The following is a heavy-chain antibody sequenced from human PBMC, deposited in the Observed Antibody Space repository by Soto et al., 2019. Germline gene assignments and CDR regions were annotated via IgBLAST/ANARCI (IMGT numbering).Heavy chain of an antibody. CDR1: GYTLTEIS. J-gene: IGHJ6*02. D-gene: IGHD3-10*01. CDR2: FHPEDGET. Sequence: KVSCKVAGYTLTEISMHWVRQAPGKGLEWMGGFHPEDGETIYAQNFQGRVTMTEDTSTDTAYMELSSLRSEDTAVYYCAIITGPYGMDVWGQGTTVTVSS. CDR3: AIITGPYGMDV. V-gene: IGHV1-24*01.